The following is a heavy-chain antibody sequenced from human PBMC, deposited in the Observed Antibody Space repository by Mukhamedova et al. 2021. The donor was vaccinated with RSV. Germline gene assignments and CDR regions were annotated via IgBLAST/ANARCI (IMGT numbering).Heavy chain of an antibody. CDR2: IIPIFGTA. J-gene: IGHJ6*03. V-gene: IGHV1-69*01. D-gene: IGHD2-21*01. CDR3: ARYVIARYMDV. Sequence: GGIIPIFGTANYAQKFQGRVTITADESTSTAYMELSSLRSEDTAMYYCARYVIARYMDVWGKGTTVTVSS.